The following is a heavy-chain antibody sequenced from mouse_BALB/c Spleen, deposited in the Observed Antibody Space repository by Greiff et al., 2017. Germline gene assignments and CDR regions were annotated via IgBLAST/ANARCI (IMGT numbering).Heavy chain of an antibody. CDR2: ISNLAYSI. D-gene: IGHD3-3*01. V-gene: IGHV5-15*02. Sequence: EVQVVESGGGLVQPGGSRKLSCAASGFTFSDYGMAWVRQAPGKGPEWVAFISNLAYSIYYADTVTGLFTISRENAKNTLYLEMSSLRSEDTAMYYCARDRGGAMDYWGQGTSVTVAS. J-gene: IGHJ4*01. CDR1: GFTFSDYG. CDR3: ARDRGGAMDY.